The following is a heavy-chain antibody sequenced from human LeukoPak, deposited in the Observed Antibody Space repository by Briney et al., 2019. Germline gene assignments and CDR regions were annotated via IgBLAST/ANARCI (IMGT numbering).Heavy chain of an antibody. CDR2: ISSDGGGK. CDR1: GFTFSSYP. D-gene: IGHD3-22*01. CDR3: AKGVRKTYYYDSSGCEFDY. V-gene: IGHV3-30*18. J-gene: IGHJ4*02. Sequence: GGSLRLSCAASGFTFSSYPMYWVRQAPGVGLEWVAVISSDGGGKYYADSVKGRFTISRDNSKNTAYLQMNSLRAEDTAVYYCAKGVRKTYYYDSSGCEFDYWGPGTLVTVSS.